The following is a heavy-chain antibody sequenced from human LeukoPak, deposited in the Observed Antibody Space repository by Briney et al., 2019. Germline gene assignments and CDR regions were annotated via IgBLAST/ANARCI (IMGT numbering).Heavy chain of an antibody. V-gene: IGHV3-9*01. J-gene: IGHJ4*02. CDR1: GFTFDDYA. D-gene: IGHD6-19*01. CDR2: ISWNSGSI. Sequence: PGGSLRLSCAASGFTFDDYAMHWVRQAPGKGLEWVSGISWNSGSIGYADSVKGRFTISRDNAKNSLYLQMSSLRAEDTALYYCAKGGLRYSSGWYCFDYWGQGTLVTASS. CDR3: AKGGLRYSSGWYCFDY.